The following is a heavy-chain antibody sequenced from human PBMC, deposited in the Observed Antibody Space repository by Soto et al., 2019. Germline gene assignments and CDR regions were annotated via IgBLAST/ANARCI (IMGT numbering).Heavy chain of an antibody. CDR3: ARSDYYGSGSYWFDP. J-gene: IGHJ5*02. V-gene: IGHV2-70*01. CDR1: GFSLSTSGMC. CDR2: IDWDDDK. Sequence: SGPTLVKARQTLTLTCTFSGFSLSTSGMCVSWIRQPPGKALEWLALIDWDDDKYYSTSLKTRLTISKDTSKNQVVLTMTNMDPVDTATYYCARSDYYGSGSYWFDPWGQGTLVTVSS. D-gene: IGHD3-10*01.